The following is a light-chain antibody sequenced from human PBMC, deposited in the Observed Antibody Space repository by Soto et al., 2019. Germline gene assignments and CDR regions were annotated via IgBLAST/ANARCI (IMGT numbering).Light chain of an antibody. CDR3: QSYDSGLSGHWV. J-gene: IGLJ3*02. CDR2: LNNDGSH. CDR1: SGHSSYA. Sequence: QPVLTQPPSASASLGASVKLTCTLSSGHSSYAIAWHQKQPEKGPRYLMDLNNDGSHTKGDGIPDRFSGSSSGAERYLIISSLQSEDEADYYCQSYDSGLSGHWVFGGGTKLTVL. V-gene: IGLV4-69*01.